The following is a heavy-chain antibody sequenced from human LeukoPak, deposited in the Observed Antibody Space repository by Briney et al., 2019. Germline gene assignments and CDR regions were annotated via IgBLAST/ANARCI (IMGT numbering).Heavy chain of an antibody. Sequence: ASVKVSCKASGYTFTSYGISWVRQAPGQGLEWMGWISVYNDNPNYAQKLQGRVTMTTDTSTSTAYMELRSLRSDDTAVYYCARSYYYDSSGYSSYWGQGTLVTVSS. V-gene: IGHV1-18*01. J-gene: IGHJ4*02. CDR2: ISVYNDNP. CDR3: ARSYYYDSSGYSSY. CDR1: GYTFTSYG. D-gene: IGHD3-22*01.